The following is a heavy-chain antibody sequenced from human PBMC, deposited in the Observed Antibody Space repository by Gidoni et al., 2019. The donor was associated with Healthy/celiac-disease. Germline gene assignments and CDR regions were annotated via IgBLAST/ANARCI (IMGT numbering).Heavy chain of an antibody. J-gene: IGHJ4*02. D-gene: IGHD3-22*01. CDR3: ARDRRGGGRNYYDSSGLDY. Sequence: QVQLQESGPGLVKPSQTLSLTCTVSGGSISSGGYSWSWIRQHPGKGLEWIGYIYYSGSTYYNPSLKSRVTISVDTSKNQFSLKLSSVTAADTAVYYWARDRRGGGRNYYDSSGLDYWGQGTLVTVSS. CDR1: GGSISSGGYS. V-gene: IGHV4-31*03. CDR2: IYYSGST.